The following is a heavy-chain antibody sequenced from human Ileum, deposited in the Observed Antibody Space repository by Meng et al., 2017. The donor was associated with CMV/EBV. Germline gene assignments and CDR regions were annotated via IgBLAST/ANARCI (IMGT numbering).Heavy chain of an antibody. D-gene: IGHD2-21*01. V-gene: IGHV3-72*01. CDR1: GFAFNDHY. J-gene: IGHJ6*02. CDR2: SRNQVNGYTS. Sequence: GGSLRLSCAASGFAFNDHYMDWVRQAPGKGLEWVGRSRNQVNGYTSEYAASVKGRFTISRDRSQTSMYLQMSSLKIDDTAVYYCTRGGCVNCPNRYFYPMDVWGQGTTVTVSS. CDR3: TRGGCVNCPNRYFYPMDV.